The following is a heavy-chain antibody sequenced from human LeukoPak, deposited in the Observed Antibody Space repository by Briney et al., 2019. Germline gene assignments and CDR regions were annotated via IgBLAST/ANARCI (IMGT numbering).Heavy chain of an antibody. D-gene: IGHD6-13*01. Sequence: GRSLRLSCAASGYTFSNYGMHWVRQAPGKGLEWVALISYDGSNKYFADSVKGRFTISRDNSKNTLYLQMHSLRAEDTAVYYCAKDNVAAAGRYFDYWGQGTLVTVSS. CDR1: GYTFSNYG. CDR2: ISYDGSNK. J-gene: IGHJ4*02. V-gene: IGHV3-30*18. CDR3: AKDNVAAAGRYFDY.